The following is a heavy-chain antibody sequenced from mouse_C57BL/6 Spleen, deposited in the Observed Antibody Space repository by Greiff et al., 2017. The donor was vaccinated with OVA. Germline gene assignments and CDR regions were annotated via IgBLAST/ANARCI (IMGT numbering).Heavy chain of an antibody. Sequence: VQLKQSGPVLVKPGASVKMSCKASGYTFTDYYMNWVKQSHGKSLEWIGVINPYNGGTSYNQKFKGKATLTVDKSSSTAYMELNSLTSEDSAVYYCARPDGYAMDYWGQGTSVTVSS. CDR1: GYTFTDYY. CDR2: INPYNGGT. J-gene: IGHJ4*01. V-gene: IGHV1-19*01. D-gene: IGHD2-3*01. CDR3: ARPDGYAMDY.